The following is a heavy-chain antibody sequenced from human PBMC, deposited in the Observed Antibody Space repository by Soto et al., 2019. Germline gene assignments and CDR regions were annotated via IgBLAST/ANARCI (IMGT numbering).Heavy chain of an antibody. CDR3: AKRPGRLRDLVDYYYYYMDV. Sequence: GGSLRLSCAASGFTFSSYGMHWVRQAPGKGLEWVAVISYDGSNKYYADSVKGRFTISRDNSKNTLYLQMNSQRAEDTAVYYCAKRPGRLRDLVDYYYYYMDVWGKGTTVTVSS. CDR2: ISYDGSNK. V-gene: IGHV3-30*18. CDR1: GFTFSSYG. D-gene: IGHD4-17*01. J-gene: IGHJ6*03.